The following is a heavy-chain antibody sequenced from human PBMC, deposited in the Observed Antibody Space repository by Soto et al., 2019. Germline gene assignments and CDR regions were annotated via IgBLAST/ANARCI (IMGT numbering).Heavy chain of an antibody. Sequence: GGSLRLSCAASGFRFNDYWMSWVRQAPGKGLECVANIRYDGIERYYVDSVKGRFTIFRDNGNNSLYLQMNSLRDEDTAVYFCTRDWAASTWGDYWGQGILVTVSS. CDR3: TRDWAASTWGDY. J-gene: IGHJ4*02. CDR2: IRYDGIER. V-gene: IGHV3-7*01. CDR1: GFRFNDYW. D-gene: IGHD2-2*01.